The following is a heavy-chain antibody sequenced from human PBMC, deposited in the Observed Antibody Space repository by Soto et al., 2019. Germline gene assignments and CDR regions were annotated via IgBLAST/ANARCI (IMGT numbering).Heavy chain of an antibody. CDR2: ISNDGNNR. J-gene: IGHJ6*02. CDR3: AKRDPYRGYGMDV. D-gene: IGHD2-2*02. Sequence: GGSLRLSCEASGFSFRSYGMHWVRQAPGKGLEWVAVISNDGNNRYYADSVKGRLTISRDNSKNTLYVQMNSLRAEDTAVYFCAKRDPYRGYGMDVWGQGTPVTVSS. V-gene: IGHV3-30*18. CDR1: GFSFRSYG.